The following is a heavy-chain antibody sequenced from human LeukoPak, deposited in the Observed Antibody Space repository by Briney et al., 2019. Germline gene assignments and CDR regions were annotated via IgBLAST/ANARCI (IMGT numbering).Heavy chain of an antibody. CDR1: GFTFSSYS. CDR2: ISSSSSYI. V-gene: IGHV3-21*01. D-gene: IGHD6-13*01. CDR3: ARWAQNAAGIDY. Sequence: KAGGSLRLSCAASGFTFSSYSMNWVRQAPGKGLEWVSSISSSSSYIYYADSVKGRFTISRDNAKNSLYLQMNSLRAEDTAVYYCARWAQNAAGIDYWGQGTLVTVSS. J-gene: IGHJ4*02.